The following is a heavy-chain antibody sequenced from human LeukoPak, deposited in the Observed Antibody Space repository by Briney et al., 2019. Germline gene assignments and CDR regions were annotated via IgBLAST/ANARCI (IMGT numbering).Heavy chain of an antibody. CDR3: ARGSITMVRGVIHDY. V-gene: IGHV4-39*07. CDR1: GGSISSSSHY. D-gene: IGHD3-10*01. CDR2: IYYRGNT. Sequence: SETLSLTCTVSGGSISSSSHYWGWIRQPPGKGLEWIGSIYYRGNTYYNPSLKSRVTISVDTSKNQFSLKLSSVTAADTAVYYCARGSITMVRGVIHDYWGQGTLVAVSS. J-gene: IGHJ4*02.